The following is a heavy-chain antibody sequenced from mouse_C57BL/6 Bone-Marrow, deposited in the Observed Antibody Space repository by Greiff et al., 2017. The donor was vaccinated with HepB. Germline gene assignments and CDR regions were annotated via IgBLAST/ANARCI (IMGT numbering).Heavy chain of an antibody. CDR2: IWSGGST. CDR1: GFSLTSYG. CDR3: ARDIYDGYFDWYFDV. V-gene: IGHV2-2*01. D-gene: IGHD2-3*01. J-gene: IGHJ1*03. Sequence: LQESGPGLVQPSQSLSITCTVSGFSLTSYGVHWVRQSPGKGLEWLGVIWSGGSTDYNAAFISRLSISKDNSKSQVFFKMNSLQADDTAIYYCARDIYDGYFDWYFDVWGTGTTVTVSS.